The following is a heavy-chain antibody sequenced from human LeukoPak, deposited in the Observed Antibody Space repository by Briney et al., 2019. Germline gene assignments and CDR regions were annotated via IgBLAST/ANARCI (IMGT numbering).Heavy chain of an antibody. CDR2: IYYSGST. D-gene: IGHD3-10*01. J-gene: IGHJ4*02. CDR1: GGSISSYY. CDR3: ARQKRGYGSGSYPDY. V-gene: IGHV4-59*01. Sequence: SETLSLTCTVSGGSISSYYWSWIRQPPGKGLEWIGYIYYSGSTNYNPSLKSRVTISVDTSKNQLSLKLSSVTAADTAVYYCARQKRGYGSGSYPDYWGQGTLVTVSS.